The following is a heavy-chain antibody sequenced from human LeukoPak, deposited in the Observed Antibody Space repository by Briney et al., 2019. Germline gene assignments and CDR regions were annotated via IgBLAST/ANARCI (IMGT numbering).Heavy chain of an antibody. J-gene: IGHJ3*02. V-gene: IGHV1-2*02. CDR2: INPNSGGT. D-gene: IGHD2-21*02. Sequence: ASVKVSSKASGYTFTGYYMHWVRQAPGQGLEWMGWINPNSGGTNYAQKFQGRVTMTRDTSISTAYMELSRLRSDDTAVYYCASSGDYSAKDAFDIWGQGTMVTVSS. CDR1: GYTFTGYY. CDR3: ASSGDYSAKDAFDI.